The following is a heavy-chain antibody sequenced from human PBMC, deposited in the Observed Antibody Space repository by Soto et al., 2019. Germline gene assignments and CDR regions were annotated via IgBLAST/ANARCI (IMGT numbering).Heavy chain of an antibody. D-gene: IGHD2-15*01. V-gene: IGHV3-23*01. CDR3: ENGIRDTVPVSAFLLNRSSDL. CDR2: ISGSGIST. Sequence: LEWVSGISGSGISTHYADSVKGRFTVSRDNSKNTLYLQMNSLRAEDTVFYNCENGIRDTVPVSAFLLNRSSDL. J-gene: IGHJ2*01.